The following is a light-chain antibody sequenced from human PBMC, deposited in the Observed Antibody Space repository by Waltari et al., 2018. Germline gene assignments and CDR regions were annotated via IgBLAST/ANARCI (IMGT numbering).Light chain of an antibody. CDR2: AAS. CDR1: QSISTY. Sequence: DIQMTQSPSSLSASIGDRVTITCRASQSISTYLNWYQHKLGKTPKLLIYAASSLQSGVPSRFSGSGFGTDFTLTIGGLQPEDFATYYCQQSHSYPRTFGQGTKVEIK. J-gene: IGKJ1*01. V-gene: IGKV1-39*01. CDR3: QQSHSYPRT.